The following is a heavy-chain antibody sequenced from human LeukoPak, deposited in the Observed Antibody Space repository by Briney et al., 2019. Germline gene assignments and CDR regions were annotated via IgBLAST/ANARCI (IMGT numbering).Heavy chain of an antibody. CDR1: GFIFSTYA. Sequence: GGSLRLSCGASGFIFSTYAMHWVRQAPGTRLERVAVISSDGSDKYYSDSVKGRFTISRDNSENTFYLQMNFLRVEDTAVYYCARDLIREGSIDYWGQGNLVTVSS. CDR2: ISSDGSDK. J-gene: IGHJ4*02. CDR3: ARDLIREGSIDY. D-gene: IGHD2-15*01. V-gene: IGHV3-30-3*01.